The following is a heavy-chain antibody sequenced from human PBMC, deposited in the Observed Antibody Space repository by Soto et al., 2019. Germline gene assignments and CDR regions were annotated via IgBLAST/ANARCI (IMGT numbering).Heavy chain of an antibody. J-gene: IGHJ4*02. CDR3: ARTTAVPNTLRSRYFFDY. CDR2: VYYSGTT. V-gene: IGHV4-61*01. Sequence: SETLSLTCAVSGYSISSGYYWSWIRQPPGKRLEWIGDVYYSGTTNYNPSLKIRVTISVDLSKNQFSLRLSSVTTADTALYYCARTTAVPNTLRSRYFFDYWGQGTLVPVSS. D-gene: IGHD4-17*01. CDR1: GYSISSGYY.